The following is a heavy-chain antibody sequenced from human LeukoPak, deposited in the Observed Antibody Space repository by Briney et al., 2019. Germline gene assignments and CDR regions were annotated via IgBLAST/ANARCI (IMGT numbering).Heavy chain of an antibody. V-gene: IGHV4-59*08. Sequence: SETLSLTCTVSGGSISNYYWSWIRQPPGKGLEWIAYIYETGHTGYNPSLKTRVAISLDTSKNQSSLKLNSVTAADTAVYYCARHALRGGFVSWGQRTLVAVSS. J-gene: IGHJ4*02. CDR3: ARHALRGGFVS. CDR1: GGSISNYY. CDR2: IYETGHT.